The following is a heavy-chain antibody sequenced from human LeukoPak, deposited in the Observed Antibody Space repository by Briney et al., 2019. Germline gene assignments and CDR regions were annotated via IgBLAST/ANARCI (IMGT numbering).Heavy chain of an antibody. D-gene: IGHD5-12*01. Sequence: PGGSLRLSCTTSGFSFKTYSMSWVRQAPGKGLEWVSSISSSSSYIYYADSVKGRFTISRDNAKNSLYLQMNSLRAEDTAVYYCARGIYSGYDPLGPFDYWGQGTLVTVSS. V-gene: IGHV3-21*01. CDR3: ARGIYSGYDPLGPFDY. CDR1: GFSFKTYS. CDR2: ISSSSSYI. J-gene: IGHJ4*02.